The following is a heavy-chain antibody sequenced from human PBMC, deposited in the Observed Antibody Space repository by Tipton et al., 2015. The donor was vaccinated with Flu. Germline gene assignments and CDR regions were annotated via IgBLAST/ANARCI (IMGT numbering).Heavy chain of an antibody. J-gene: IGHJ6*02. Sequence: GSLRLSCTASGFTFSTYWMSWVRQAPGKGLEWVANIKEDGSEKYYVDSVKGRFTISRDNAKNSLYLQMNSLRAEDTAVYYCARKGSSSDYYYYYGVDVWGQGTTVTVSS. D-gene: IGHD6-6*01. V-gene: IGHV3-7*01. CDR3: ARKGSSSDYYYYYGVDV. CDR1: GFTFSTYW. CDR2: IKEDGSEK.